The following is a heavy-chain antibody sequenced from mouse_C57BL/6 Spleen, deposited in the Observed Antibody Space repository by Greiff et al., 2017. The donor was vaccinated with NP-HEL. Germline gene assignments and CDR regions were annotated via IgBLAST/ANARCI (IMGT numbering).Heavy chain of an antibody. V-gene: IGHV3-1*01. CDR3: ASGGVDYYGPFAY. Sequence: EVKLQESGPGMVKPSQSLSLTCTVTGYSITSGYDWHWIRHFPGNKLEWMGYISYSGSTNYNPSLTSRISITHDTSKNHFFLKLNSVTTEDTATYYCASGGVDYYGPFAYWGQGTLVTVSA. CDR1: GYSITSGYD. J-gene: IGHJ3*01. CDR2: ISYSGST. D-gene: IGHD1-2*01.